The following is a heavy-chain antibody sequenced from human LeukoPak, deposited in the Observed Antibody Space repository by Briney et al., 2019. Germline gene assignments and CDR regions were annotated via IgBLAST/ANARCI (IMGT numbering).Heavy chain of an antibody. CDR2: ISSSSSYI. CDR3: ARDSGWYFDY. D-gene: IGHD6-25*01. J-gene: IGHJ4*02. CDR1: GFTFSSYS. V-gene: IGHV3-21*01. Sequence: GGSLRLSCAASGFTFSSYSMNWVRQAPGKGLEWVSSISSSSSYIYYADSVNGRFTISRGNAKNSLYLQMNSLRAEDTAVYYCARDSGWYFDYWGQGTLVAVSS.